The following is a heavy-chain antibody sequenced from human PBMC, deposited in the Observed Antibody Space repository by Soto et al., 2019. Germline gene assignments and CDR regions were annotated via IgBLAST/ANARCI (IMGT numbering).Heavy chain of an antibody. V-gene: IGHV3-11*01. J-gene: IGHJ5*02. CDR1: GFTFSDYY. Sequence: GGSLRLSCAASGFTFSDYYMSWIRQAPGKGLEWVSYISSSGSTIYYADSVKGRCTISRDNAKNSLYLQMNSLRAEDTAVYYCARGRYCSSTSCLQAWFDPWGQGTLVTVSS. CDR2: ISSSGSTI. CDR3: ARGRYCSSTSCLQAWFDP. D-gene: IGHD2-2*01.